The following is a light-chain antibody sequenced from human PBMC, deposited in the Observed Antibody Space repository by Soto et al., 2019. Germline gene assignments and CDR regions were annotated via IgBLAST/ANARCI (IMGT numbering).Light chain of an antibody. V-gene: IGLV1-44*01. CDR1: SSNIGSYT. CDR2: GNN. J-gene: IGLJ2*01. CDR3: AAWDDSLNGVV. Sequence: QSVLTQPPSASGTPGQRVTISCSGSSSNIGSYTVYWYQQFPGTAPKLLLYGNNQRPSGVPDRFSGSKSGTSASLAISGLQSEDEADYYCAAWDDSLNGVVFGGGTKLTVL.